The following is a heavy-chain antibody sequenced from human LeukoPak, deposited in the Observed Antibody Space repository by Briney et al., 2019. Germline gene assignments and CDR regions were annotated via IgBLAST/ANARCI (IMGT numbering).Heavy chain of an antibody. CDR2: IRYDGSNK. CDR3: VGQLVDPLLFDY. Sequence: GGSLRLSCAASGFTFSSYGMHGVRQAPGKGLEWVAFIRYDGSNKYYADSVKGRFTISRDNSKNTLYLQMNSLRAEDTAVYYCVGQLVDPLLFDYWGQGTLVTVSS. J-gene: IGHJ4*02. V-gene: IGHV3-30*02. D-gene: IGHD6-6*01. CDR1: GFTFSSYG.